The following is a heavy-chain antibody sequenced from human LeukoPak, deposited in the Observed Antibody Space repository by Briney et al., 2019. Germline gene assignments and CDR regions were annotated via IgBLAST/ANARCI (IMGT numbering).Heavy chain of an antibody. V-gene: IGHV3-23*01. J-gene: IGHJ4*02. CDR2: IVGDGGEK. CDR1: GFTFRNYV. Sequence: GGSLRLSCTASGFTFRNYVLTWVRQAPGKGLEWVSGIVGDGGEKFYADSVKGRFSISRDNSKNTLYLQMNSLRAEDTAVYYCARDREDDSSGFFDYWGQGTLVTVSS. D-gene: IGHD3-22*01. CDR3: ARDREDDSSGFFDY.